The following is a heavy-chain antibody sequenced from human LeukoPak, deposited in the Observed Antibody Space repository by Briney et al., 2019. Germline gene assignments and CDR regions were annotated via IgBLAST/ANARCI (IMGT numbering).Heavy chain of an antibody. CDR1: GGSFSGYY. Sequence: PSETLSLTCAVYGGSFSGYYWSWIRQPPGKGLEWIGEINHSGSTNYNPSLKSRVTISVDTSKNQFSLKLSSVTAADTAVYYCARAPSGSYDYWGQGTLVTVSS. CDR2: INHSGST. CDR3: ARAPSGSYDY. D-gene: IGHD1-26*01. V-gene: IGHV4-34*01. J-gene: IGHJ4*02.